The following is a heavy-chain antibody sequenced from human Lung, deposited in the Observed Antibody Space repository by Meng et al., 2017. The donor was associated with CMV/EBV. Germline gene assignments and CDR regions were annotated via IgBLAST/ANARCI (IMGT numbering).Heavy chain of an antibody. V-gene: IGHV3-53*01. CDR1: GLSVSSNY. D-gene: IGHD5-18*01. CDR2: IYSVGIT. Sequence: SCAASGLSVSSNYMSWVRQAPGKGLEWVSTIYSVGITYYADSVKGRFTISRDTSKNTLSLQMLSLRVEDAAIYYCATFSRGNNYGYFESWDQGTXVTVSS. CDR3: ATFSRGNNYGYFES. J-gene: IGHJ4*02.